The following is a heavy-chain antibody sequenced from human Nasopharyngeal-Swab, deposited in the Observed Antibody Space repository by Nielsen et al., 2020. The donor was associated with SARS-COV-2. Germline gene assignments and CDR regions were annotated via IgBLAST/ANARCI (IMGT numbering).Heavy chain of an antibody. J-gene: IGHJ3*02. V-gene: IGHV3-33*01. D-gene: IGHD5-12*01. CDR3: ARDGGLGYSGYDTLDAFDI. CDR2: IWYDGSNK. Sequence: VRQAPGKGLERVAVIWYDGSNKYYADSVKGRFTISRDNAKNSLYLQTNSLRAEDTAVYYCARDGGLGYSGYDTLDAFDIWGQGTMVTVSS.